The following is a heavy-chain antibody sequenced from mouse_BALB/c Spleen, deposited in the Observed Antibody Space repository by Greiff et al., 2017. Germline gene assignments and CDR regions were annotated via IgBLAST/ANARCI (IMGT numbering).Heavy chain of an antibody. D-gene: IGHD1-1*01. J-gene: IGHJ2*01. Sequence: VQLQQSGAELVRSGASVKLSCTASGFNIKDYYMHWVKQRPEQGLEWIGRIDPANGNTKYDPKFQGKATITADTSSNTAYLQLSSLTSEDTAVYYCAIYYGSSLDYWGQGTTLTVSS. V-gene: IGHV14-3*02. CDR1: GFNIKDYY. CDR2: IDPANGNT. CDR3: AIYYGSSLDY.